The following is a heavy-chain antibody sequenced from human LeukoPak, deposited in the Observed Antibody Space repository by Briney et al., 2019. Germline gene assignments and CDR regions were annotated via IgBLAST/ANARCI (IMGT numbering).Heavy chain of an antibody. CDR2: ISGSGGNT. CDR3: ARERTEGDDYGDPEDYYGMDV. Sequence: GGSLRLSCAASGFTFSSYAMNWVRQAPGKGLEWVSLISGSGGNTYYADSVKGRFTISRDNSKNTLYLQMNSLRAEDTAVYYCARERTEGDDYGDPEDYYGMDVWGQGTTVTVSS. CDR1: GFTFSSYA. D-gene: IGHD4-17*01. J-gene: IGHJ6*02. V-gene: IGHV3-23*01.